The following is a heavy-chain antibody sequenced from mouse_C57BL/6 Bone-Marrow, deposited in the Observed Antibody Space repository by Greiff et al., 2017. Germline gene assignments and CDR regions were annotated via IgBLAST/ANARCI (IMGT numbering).Heavy chain of an antibody. CDR2: IYPGDGDT. J-gene: IGHJ2*01. V-gene: IGHV1-82*01. CDR3: ARSSTVVATRNYFDY. CDR1: GYAFSSSW. D-gene: IGHD1-1*01. Sequence: VKLMESGPELVKPGASVKISCKASGYAFSSSWMNWVKQRPGKGLEWIGRIYPGDGDTNYNGKFKGKATLTADKSSSTAYMQLSSLTSEDSAVYFCARSSTVVATRNYFDYWGQGTTLTVSS.